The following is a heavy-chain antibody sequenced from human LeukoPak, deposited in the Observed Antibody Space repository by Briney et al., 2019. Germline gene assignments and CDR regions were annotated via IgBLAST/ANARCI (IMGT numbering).Heavy chain of an antibody. J-gene: IGHJ5*02. CDR2: TYYRSKWYN. D-gene: IGHD6-13*01. CDR3: ARDKVEQQLVRVRGDNWFDP. CDR1: GDSVSSNSAA. V-gene: IGHV6-1*01. Sequence: SQTLSLTCAISGDSVSSNSAAWNWIRQSPSRALEWLGRTYYRSKWYNDYAVSVKSRILINPDTSKNQFSLQLSSVTAADTAVYYCARDKVEQQLVRVRGDNWFDPWGQGTLVTVSS.